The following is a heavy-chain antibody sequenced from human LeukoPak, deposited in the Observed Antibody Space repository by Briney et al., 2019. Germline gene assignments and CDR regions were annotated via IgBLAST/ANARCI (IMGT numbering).Heavy chain of an antibody. CDR3: AKPLQRYPTYYFDY. CDR1: GFTLSSYA. CDR2: ISGSGGST. Sequence: GGSLRLSCAASGFTLSSYAMSWVRQAPGKGLEWVSAISGSGGSTYYADSVKGRFTISRDNSKNTLYLQMNSLRAEDTAVYYCAKPLQRYPTYYFDYWGQGTLVTVSS. D-gene: IGHD5-18*01. J-gene: IGHJ4*02. V-gene: IGHV3-23*01.